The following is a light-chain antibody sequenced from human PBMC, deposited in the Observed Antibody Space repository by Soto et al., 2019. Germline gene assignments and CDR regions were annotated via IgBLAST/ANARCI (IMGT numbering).Light chain of an antibody. J-gene: IGKJ1*01. Sequence: EIVLTQSPGTLSMSPGERATLSCRASQSISSNYLAWYQQKPGQAPRLLIYGASSRATGIPDTFSGSGSGTDRALTISRLEAEDFAVYYCQQYGSSPRTFGQGTKVEFK. V-gene: IGKV3-20*01. CDR2: GAS. CDR3: QQYGSSPRT. CDR1: QSISSNY.